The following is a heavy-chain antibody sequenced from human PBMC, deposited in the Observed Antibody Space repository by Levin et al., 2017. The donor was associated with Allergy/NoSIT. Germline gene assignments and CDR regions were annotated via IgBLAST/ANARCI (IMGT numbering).Heavy chain of an antibody. J-gene: IGHJ3*02. CDR3: AVFSLRYGAFDI. D-gene: IGHD4-17*01. CDR2: INHRGST. Sequence: SETLSLTCAVYGGSFGGYYWSWLRQPPGKGLEWIGEINHRGSTTYNPSLKSRVTISVDTSRNQFSVKLNSVTAADTAVYYCAVFSLRYGAFDIWGQGTMVTVSS. V-gene: IGHV4-34*01. CDR1: GGSFGGYY.